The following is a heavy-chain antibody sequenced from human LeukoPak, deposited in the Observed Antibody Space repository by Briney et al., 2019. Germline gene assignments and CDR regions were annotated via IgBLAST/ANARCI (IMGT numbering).Heavy chain of an antibody. Sequence: GGSLRLSCAASGFAFSSYAMRWVRQAPGKGLEWVSAISGSGGSTYYADSVKGRFTISRDNSKNTLYLQMNSLITEDTAVYSCAKDRGGNPSGPFDFWGQGTLVTVSS. CDR2: ISGSGGST. D-gene: IGHD2-15*01. CDR1: GFAFSSYA. CDR3: AKDRGGNPSGPFDF. V-gene: IGHV3-23*01. J-gene: IGHJ4*02.